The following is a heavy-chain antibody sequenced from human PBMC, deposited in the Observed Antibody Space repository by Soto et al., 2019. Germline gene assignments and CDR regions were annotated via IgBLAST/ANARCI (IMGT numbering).Heavy chain of an antibody. CDR2: ISPYNDYT. CDR3: TGGGYCDRFWGKLSHYGLDV. V-gene: IGHV1-18*01. D-gene: IGHD3-16*01. Sequence: QVQLAQSANEVKKPGASVRVSCKAAGYTFIRYGIAWGRQAPGQGLEWMGWISPYNDYTVYAQKFQGRVRMTAGTSTRLDSTNLRCLQTQDTAAYECTGGGYCDRFWGKLSHYGLDVWGQGTSVSVSS. CDR1: GYTFIRYG. J-gene: IGHJ6*02.